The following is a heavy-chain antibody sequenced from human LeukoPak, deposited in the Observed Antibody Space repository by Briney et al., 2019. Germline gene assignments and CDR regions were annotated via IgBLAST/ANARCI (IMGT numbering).Heavy chain of an antibody. CDR1: GFTFSSYD. CDR3: ANCPGAYFDY. D-gene: IGHD3-16*01. Sequence: GGSLRLSCAACGFTFSSYDMRGGRQARGRGVGWGSTVSTRGVSKYCADSVKGRFTISTDHSKNTLYLQMTTLRYEDTAVYYCANCPGAYFDYWGQGTLVTVSS. CDR2: VSTRGVSK. V-gene: IGHV3-23*01. J-gene: IGHJ4*02.